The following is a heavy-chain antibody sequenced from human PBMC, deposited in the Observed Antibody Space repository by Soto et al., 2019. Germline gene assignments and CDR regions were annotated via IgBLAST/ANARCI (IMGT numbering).Heavy chain of an antibody. CDR2: ISVYNGNT. CDR1: GYTFTRNG. J-gene: IGHJ6*02. V-gene: IGHV1-18*01. D-gene: IGHD6-19*01. Sequence: ASVQVSCKAFGYTFTRNGISWVRQAPGQGLEWMGWISVYNGNTNYAQKFQGRVTMTTDTSTSTAYMELRSLRSDDTAVYYCAREGRAVADDSYYGLDVCGQGTTVTVTS. CDR3: AREGRAVADDSYYGLDV.